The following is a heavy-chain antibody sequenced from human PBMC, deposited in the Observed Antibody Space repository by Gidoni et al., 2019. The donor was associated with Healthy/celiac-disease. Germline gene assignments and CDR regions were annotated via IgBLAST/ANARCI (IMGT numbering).Heavy chain of an antibody. J-gene: IGHJ6*02. D-gene: IGHD6-13*01. CDR2: ISGSGGST. Sequence: EVQLLESGGGLVQPGGSLRLSCAASGFTFSSYAMSWVRQAPGKGLEWVSAISGSGGSTYYADSVKGRFTISRDNSKNTLYLKMNSLRAEDTAVYYCTKSTEYSSSWYDGGYYYGMDVWGQGTTVTVSS. CDR3: TKSTEYSSSWYDGGYYYGMDV. CDR1: GFTFSSYA. V-gene: IGHV3-23*01.